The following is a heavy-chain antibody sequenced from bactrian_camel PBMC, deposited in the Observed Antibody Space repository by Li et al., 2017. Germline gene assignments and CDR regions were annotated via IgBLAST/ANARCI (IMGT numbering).Heavy chain of an antibody. J-gene: IGHJ6*01. CDR2: IELDGST. D-gene: IGHD6*01. CDR1: EYSHDTHC. V-gene: IGHV3S9*01. Sequence: QVQLVESGGGSVQPGGSLSLSCAASEYSHDTHCSGWIRQLSGPVREEVASIELDGSTTYADSVKGRFTISKDNAKNTLYLHMDMLKPEDTATYYCAAAFFYWSCTVGPGNHASGFGDWGQGTQVTVS. CDR3: AAAFFYWSCTVGPGNHASGFGD.